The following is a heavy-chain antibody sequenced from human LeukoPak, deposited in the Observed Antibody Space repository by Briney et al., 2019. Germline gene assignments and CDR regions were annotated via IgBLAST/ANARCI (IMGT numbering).Heavy chain of an antibody. CDR2: INPNSGGT. Sequence: ASVKVSCKASGYTFTGYYMHWVRQAPGQGLEWMGWINPNSGGTNYAQKFQGRVTMTRDTSISTAYMELSRLRSDDTAVYYCARAFWDIVVVPAAAGGGGPNDYWGQGTLVTVSS. J-gene: IGHJ4*02. D-gene: IGHD2-2*01. CDR3: ARAFWDIVVVPAAAGGGGPNDY. V-gene: IGHV1-2*02. CDR1: GYTFTGYY.